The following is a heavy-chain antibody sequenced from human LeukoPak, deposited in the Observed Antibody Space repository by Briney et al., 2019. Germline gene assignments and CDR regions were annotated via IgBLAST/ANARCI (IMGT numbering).Heavy chain of an antibody. J-gene: IGHJ4*02. CDR1: GFSFSDHF. D-gene: IGHD5-24*01. CDR3: VRNYNSFDC. V-gene: IGHV3-72*01. Sequence: PGGSLRLSCAASGFSFSDHFMDWVRQAPGKGLEWVGRTTNKANSYTSEYAASVKGRFTISRDDSTNSLYLQMNSLKTEDTAVYFCVRNYNSFDCWGQGTLVTVSS. CDR2: TTNKANSYTS.